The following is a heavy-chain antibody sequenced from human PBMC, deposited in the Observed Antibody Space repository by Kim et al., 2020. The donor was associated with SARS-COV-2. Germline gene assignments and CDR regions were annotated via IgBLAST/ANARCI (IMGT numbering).Heavy chain of an antibody. V-gene: IGHV3-23*01. Sequence: GGSLRLSCAASGFTFSSYAMSWVRQAPGKGLEWVSAISGSGGSTYYADSVKGRFTISRDNSKNTLYLQMNSLRAEDTAIYYCAPENTMVRGAPIDYWGQGTLVTVSS. CDR3: APENTMVRGAPIDY. D-gene: IGHD3-10*01. CDR1: GFTFSSYA. CDR2: ISGSGGST. J-gene: IGHJ4*02.